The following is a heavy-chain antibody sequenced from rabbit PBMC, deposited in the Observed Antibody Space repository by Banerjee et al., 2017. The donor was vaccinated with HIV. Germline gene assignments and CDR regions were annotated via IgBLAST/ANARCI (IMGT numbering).Heavy chain of an antibody. V-gene: IGHV1S40*01. Sequence: QSLEESGGDLVKPGASLTLTCTASGFDFSGYYYICWVRQAPGKGLEWIACIYAGSSGFTYYASWAKGRFTISKTSSTTVTLQMTSLTAADRATYFCARGPYDVYGGYAYPTYFNLWGQGTLVTVS. CDR1: GFDFSGYYY. D-gene: IGHD6-1*01. CDR2: IYAGSSGFT. J-gene: IGHJ4*01. CDR3: ARGPYDVYGGYAYPTYFNL.